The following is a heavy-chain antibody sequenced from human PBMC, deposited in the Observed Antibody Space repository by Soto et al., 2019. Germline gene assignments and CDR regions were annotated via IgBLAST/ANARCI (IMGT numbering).Heavy chain of an antibody. V-gene: IGHV1-24*01. D-gene: IGHD1-26*01. J-gene: IGHJ6*04. CDR1: GYSLTELS. CDR3: TTSLELPLGKDI. CDR2: FDPEDGET. Sequence: ASVKVSCKISGYSLTELSVHWVRQAPGKGLEWMGDFDPEDGETIFTQRFQGRLTLTGDTSTDTVYMDLSRLRPEDTAVYYCTTSLELPLGKDIWGKGTTVTVSS.